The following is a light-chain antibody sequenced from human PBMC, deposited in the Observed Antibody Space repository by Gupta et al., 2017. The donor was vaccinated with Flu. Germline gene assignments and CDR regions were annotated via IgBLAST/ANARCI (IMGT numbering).Light chain of an antibody. Sequence: DIQMTQSPSTLSASVGDRVTLTCRASQSISTWLAWYQQKPGKAPKLLIYETSTLESGVPSRFSGSGCGTQFTLTISSLQPDDFATYYCQQYNDFSSFGQGTKVEIK. CDR1: QSISTW. J-gene: IGKJ1*01. CDR3: QQYNDFSS. V-gene: IGKV1-5*03. CDR2: ETS.